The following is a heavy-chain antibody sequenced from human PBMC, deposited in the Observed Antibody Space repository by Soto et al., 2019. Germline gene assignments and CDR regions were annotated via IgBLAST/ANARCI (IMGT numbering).Heavy chain of an antibody. Sequence: GGSLRLSCSASGFTFDDSAMHWVGQVPGKGLEWVSGIIWNSGSIGYGDSVKGRFAISRDNAKNSLHLQMNSLSAEDTAFYYCVKDESINWYSGHFRHWGQGTLVTVSS. CDR2: IIWNSGSI. J-gene: IGHJ1*01. D-gene: IGHD6-13*01. CDR3: VKDESINWYSGHFRH. V-gene: IGHV3-9*01. CDR1: GFTFDDSA.